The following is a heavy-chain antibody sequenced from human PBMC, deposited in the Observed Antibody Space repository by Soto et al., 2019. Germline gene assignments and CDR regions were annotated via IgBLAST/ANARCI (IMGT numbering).Heavy chain of an antibody. CDR3: ARHEKGYCTSTSCPNWFDP. V-gene: IGHV4-61*08. Sequence: SETLSLTCTVSGGSISSGGYYWSWIRQHPGKGLEWIGYIYYSGSTNYNPSLKSRVTISVDTSKNQFSLKLTSVTAADTAVYYCARHEKGYCTSTSCPNWFDPWGQGTLVTVSS. CDR1: GGSISSGGYY. CDR2: IYYSGST. J-gene: IGHJ5*02. D-gene: IGHD2-2*01.